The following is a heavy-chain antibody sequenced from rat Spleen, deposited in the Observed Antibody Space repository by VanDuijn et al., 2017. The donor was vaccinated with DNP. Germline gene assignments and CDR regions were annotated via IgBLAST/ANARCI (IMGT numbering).Heavy chain of an antibody. V-gene: IGHV2-16*01. CDR2: IWSGGST. J-gene: IGHJ2*01. CDR1: GFSLTSYG. CDR3: ASGNNFGIAY. D-gene: IGHD1-10*01. Sequence: QVQLKESGPGLVQPSQTLSLTCTVSGFSLTSYGVRWVRQPPGKGLEWIGTIWSGGSTDYNSGLESRLSISRDTSKSQVLLKMSRLQTEDTGMYFCASGNNFGIAYWGQGVMVTVSS.